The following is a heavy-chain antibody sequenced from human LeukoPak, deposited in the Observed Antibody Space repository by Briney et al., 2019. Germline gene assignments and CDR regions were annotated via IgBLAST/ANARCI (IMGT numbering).Heavy chain of an antibody. CDR3: ARALYYYDSSGYFFTAPSEYYYGMDV. D-gene: IGHD3-22*01. Sequence: PGGSLRLSCAASGFFFSSYGMHWVRQAPGKGLEWVSYISSSSSTIYYADSVKGRFTISRDNAKNSLYLQMNSLRAEDTAVYYCARALYYYDSSGYFFTAPSEYYYGMDVWGQGTTVTVSS. CDR1: GFFFSSYG. J-gene: IGHJ6*02. V-gene: IGHV3-48*01. CDR2: ISSSSSTI.